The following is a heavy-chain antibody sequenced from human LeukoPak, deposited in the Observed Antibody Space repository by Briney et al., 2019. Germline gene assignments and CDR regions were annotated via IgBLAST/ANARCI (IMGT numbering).Heavy chain of an antibody. D-gene: IGHD2-2*01. V-gene: IGHV4-34*01. CDR3: ARGIRGGGYCSSTSCSRRMGFDY. CDR1: GGSFSGYY. J-gene: IGHJ4*02. CDR2: INHSGST. Sequence: ESSETLSLTCAVYGGSFSGYYWSWIRQPPGKGLEWIGEINHSGSTNYNPSLKSRVTISVATSKNQFSLKLSAVTAADTAVYYCARGIRGGGYCSSTSCSRRMGFDYWGQGTLVTVSS.